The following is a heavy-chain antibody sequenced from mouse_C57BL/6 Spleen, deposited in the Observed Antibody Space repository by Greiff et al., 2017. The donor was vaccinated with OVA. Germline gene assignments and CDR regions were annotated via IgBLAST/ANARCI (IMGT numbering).Heavy chain of an antibody. CDR1: GYAFTNYL. Sequence: QVQLQQSGAELVRPGTSVKVSCKASGYAFTNYLIEWVKQRPGQGLEWIGVINPGSGGTNYNEKFKGKATLTADKSSSTAYMQLSSLTSEDSAVYFCARGGDHDSHYFDYWGQGTTLTVSS. J-gene: IGHJ2*01. V-gene: IGHV1-54*01. CDR3: ARGGDHDSHYFDY. CDR2: INPGSGGT.